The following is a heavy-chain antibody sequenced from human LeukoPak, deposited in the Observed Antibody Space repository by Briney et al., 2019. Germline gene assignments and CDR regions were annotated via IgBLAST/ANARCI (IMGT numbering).Heavy chain of an antibody. CDR1: GYTFTSYD. CDR2: MNPNSGNT. Sequence: ASVKVSCKASGYTFTSYDINWVRQATGQGLEWMGWMNPNSGNTGYAQKFQGRVTITRNTSISTAYMELSSLRSEDTAVYYCARTTAMVTSALDYWGQGTLVTVSS. CDR3: ARTTAMVTSALDY. V-gene: IGHV1-8*03. J-gene: IGHJ4*02. D-gene: IGHD5-18*01.